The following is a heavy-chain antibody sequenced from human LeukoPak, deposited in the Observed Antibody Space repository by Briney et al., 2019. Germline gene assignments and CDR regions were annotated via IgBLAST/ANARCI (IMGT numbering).Heavy chain of an antibody. Sequence: SETLSLTCTVSGGSISSYYWRWIRQPAGKELEWIGRIYTSGSTNYNPSLKSRVTMSVDTSKNQFSLKLSSVTAADTAMYYCARTVAGKLVFDDWGQGTLVTVSS. CDR3: ARTVAGKLVFDD. D-gene: IGHD6-19*01. CDR1: GGSISSYY. J-gene: IGHJ4*02. CDR2: IYTSGST. V-gene: IGHV4-4*07.